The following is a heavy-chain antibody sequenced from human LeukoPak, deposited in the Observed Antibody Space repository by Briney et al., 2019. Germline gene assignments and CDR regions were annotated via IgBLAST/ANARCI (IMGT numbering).Heavy chain of an antibody. D-gene: IGHD3-22*01. Sequence: SETLSLTSAVYGGSFSGYYWSWIRQPPGKGREGIGEINHSGSTNYNPSLKRRVPISVDTSKHHFSPKLSSVTAADTAVYYCARHTMIVVVPWDYFDYWGQGTLVTVSS. CDR3: ARHTMIVVVPWDYFDY. CDR2: INHSGST. V-gene: IGHV4-34*01. J-gene: IGHJ4*02. CDR1: GGSFSGYY.